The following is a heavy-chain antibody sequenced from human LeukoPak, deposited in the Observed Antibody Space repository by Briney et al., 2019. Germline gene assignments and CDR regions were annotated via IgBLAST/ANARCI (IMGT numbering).Heavy chain of an antibody. J-gene: IGHJ6*02. CDR1: GFTFSSYG. V-gene: IGHV3-30*18. CDR2: ISYDGSNK. CDR3: ANGYSSGWWPYYYGMDV. Sequence: GGSLRLSCAASGFTFSSYGMHWVRQAPGKGLEWVAVISYDGSNKYYADSVKGRFTISRDNSKNTLYLQMNSLRAEDTAVYYCANGYSSGWWPYYYGMDVWGQGTTVTVSS. D-gene: IGHD6-19*01.